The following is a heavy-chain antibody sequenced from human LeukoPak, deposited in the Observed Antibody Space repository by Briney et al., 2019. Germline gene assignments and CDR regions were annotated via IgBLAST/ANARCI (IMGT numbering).Heavy chain of an antibody. V-gene: IGHV3-30*18. CDR1: GFTFSGYG. J-gene: IGHJ4*02. D-gene: IGHD3-22*01. CDR3: AKDRGYYDSSVRELDY. Sequence: GGSLRLSCAASGFTFSGYGMHWVRQAPGKGLEWVAVISYDGSNKYYADSVKGRFTISRDNSKNTLYLQMNSLRAEDTAVYYCAKDRGYYDSSVRELDYWGQGTLVTVSS. CDR2: ISYDGSNK.